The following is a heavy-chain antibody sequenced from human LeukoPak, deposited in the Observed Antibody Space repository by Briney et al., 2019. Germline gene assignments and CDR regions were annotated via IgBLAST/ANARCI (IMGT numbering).Heavy chain of an antibody. Sequence: GGSLRLSCAASGFTFSSYWMSWVRQAPGKGLEWVANIKQDGSEKYYVDSVKGRFTISRDNAKNSLYLQMNSLRAEDTAVYYCARDEVRVVIPAYYYYYGMDVWGQGTTVTVSS. D-gene: IGHD3-10*01. CDR2: IKQDGSEK. V-gene: IGHV3-7*04. CDR3: ARDEVRVVIPAYYYYYGMDV. CDR1: GFTFSSYW. J-gene: IGHJ6*02.